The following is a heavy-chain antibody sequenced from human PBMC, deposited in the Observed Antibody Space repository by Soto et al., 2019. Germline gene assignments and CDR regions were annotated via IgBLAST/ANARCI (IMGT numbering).Heavy chain of an antibody. Sequence: TLSLTCTVSGGSISSSGDCWSWIRQSPGKGLEWVGHIYNIGSTYSNTSLRSRATISVDTSKNQFSLKLSSVTAADTAVYFCSRGLQLPTLGSSSPHLYYYYYYGMDVWGQGT. CDR1: GGSISSSGDC. CDR2: IYNIGST. D-gene: IGHD2-2*01. J-gene: IGHJ6*02. CDR3: SRGLQLPTLGSSSPHLYYYYYYGMDV. V-gene: IGHV4-30-4*01.